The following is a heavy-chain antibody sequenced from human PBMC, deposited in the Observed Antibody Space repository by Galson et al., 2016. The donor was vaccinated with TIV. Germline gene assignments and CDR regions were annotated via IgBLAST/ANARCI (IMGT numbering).Heavy chain of an antibody. CDR3: ARARGYNFENAFHI. CDR1: GGTFSSDA. D-gene: IGHD5-18*01. CDR2: IIPMFKIA. J-gene: IGHJ3*02. V-gene: IGHV1-69*13. Sequence: SVKVSCKASGGTFSSDAISWVRQAPGQGLEWMGGIIPMFKIADYAQKFQGRVTISADEFPSAPYMELSSLRFEDTAVYYCARARGYNFENAFHIWGQGTMVIVSS.